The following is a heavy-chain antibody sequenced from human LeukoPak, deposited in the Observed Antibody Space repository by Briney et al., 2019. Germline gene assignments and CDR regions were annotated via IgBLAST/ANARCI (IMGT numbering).Heavy chain of an antibody. V-gene: IGHV3-74*01. CDR3: ARVRGGSGRSYAADAFDI. CDR2: IYYDGSST. D-gene: IGHD1-26*01. CDR1: WFTLSHYW. J-gene: IGHJ3*02. Sequence: WGSLRLSCATSWFTLSHYWMHWVRQTPGKGPVWVSRIYYDGSSTSYADSVKGRFTISRDNAKSTLYLQMNSLRAEDTAVYYCARVRGGSGRSYAADAFDIWGQGTMVTVSS.